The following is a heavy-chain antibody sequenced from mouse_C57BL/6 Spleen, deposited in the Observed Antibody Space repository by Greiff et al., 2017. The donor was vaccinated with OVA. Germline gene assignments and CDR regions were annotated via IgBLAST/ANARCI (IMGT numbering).Heavy chain of an antibody. CDR2: IYPGDGDT. D-gene: IGHD2-4*01. J-gene: IGHJ4*01. V-gene: IGHV1-82*01. Sequence: VQLVESGPELVKPGASVKISCKASGYAFSSSWMNWVKQRPGKGLEWIGRIYPGDGDTNYNGKFKGKATLTADKSSSTAYMQLSSLTSEDSAVYFCARREITTGYYYAMDYWGQGTSVTVSS. CDR3: ARREITTGYYYAMDY. CDR1: GYAFSSSW.